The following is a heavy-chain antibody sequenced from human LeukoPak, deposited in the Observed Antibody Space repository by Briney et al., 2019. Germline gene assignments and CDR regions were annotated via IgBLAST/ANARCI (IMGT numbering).Heavy chain of an antibody. CDR3: ARAGTGVYFDY. CDR1: GFTFSSYA. CDR2: ISYDGSNK. D-gene: IGHD1-14*01. V-gene: IGHV3-30*04. J-gene: IGHJ4*02. Sequence: PGGSLRLSCAASGFTFSSYAMHWVRQAPGKGLEWVAVISYDGSNKYYADSVKGRFTISRDNSKNTLYLQMNSLGAEDTAVYYCARAGTGVYFDYWGQGTLVTVSS.